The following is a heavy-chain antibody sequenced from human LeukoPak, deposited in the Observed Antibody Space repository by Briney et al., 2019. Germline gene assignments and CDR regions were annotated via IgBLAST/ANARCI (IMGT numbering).Heavy chain of an antibody. CDR2: IIPIFGTA. CDR1: GGTFSSYA. Sequence: ASVKVSCKASGGTFSSYAISWVRQAPGQGLEWMGGIIPIFGTANYAQKFQGRVTITADESTSTAYMELSSLRSEDTAVYYCARSSRADYYYYCMDVWGKGTTVTVSS. V-gene: IGHV1-69*13. CDR3: ARSSRADYYYYCMDV. J-gene: IGHJ6*03.